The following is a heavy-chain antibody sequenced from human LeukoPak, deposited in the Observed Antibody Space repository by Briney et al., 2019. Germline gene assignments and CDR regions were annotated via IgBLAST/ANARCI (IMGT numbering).Heavy chain of an antibody. J-gene: IGHJ4*02. V-gene: IGHV3-23*01. Sequence: GGSLRLSCAASGFTFSSYAMSWVRQAPGKGLEWVSGISGSGGSTYYADSVKGRFTISRDNSRNTPYLQMNSPRAEDTAVYYCAILPGYSSGWYEVNYWGQGTLVTVSS. CDR3: AILPGYSSGWYEVNY. D-gene: IGHD6-13*01. CDR1: GFTFSSYA. CDR2: ISGSGGST.